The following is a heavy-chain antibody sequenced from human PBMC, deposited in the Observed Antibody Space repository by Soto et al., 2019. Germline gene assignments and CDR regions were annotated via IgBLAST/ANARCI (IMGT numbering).Heavy chain of an antibody. CDR1: GFTFSSYG. CDR3: AKQGDYDGLFEY. J-gene: IGHJ4*02. Sequence: QVQLMESGGGEVQPGTSQRLSCAASGFTFSSYGMHWVRQTTGKGLGWVAVVSYDGRNKYYADAVRGRFTISRDNSESTLDLQMNSLRAEDTAVYYCAKQGDYDGLFEYWGRGTLVTVSS. D-gene: IGHD4-17*01. CDR2: VSYDGRNK. V-gene: IGHV3-30*18.